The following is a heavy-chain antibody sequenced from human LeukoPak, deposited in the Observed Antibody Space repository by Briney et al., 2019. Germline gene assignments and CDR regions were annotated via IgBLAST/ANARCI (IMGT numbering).Heavy chain of an antibody. D-gene: IGHD4-17*01. Sequence: SETLSLTCAVDGGSFSGYYWSWIRQPPGKGLEWIGEINHSGSTNYNPSLKSRVTISVDTSKNQFSLKLSSVTAADTAVYYCARGRGDYVLRWCDYWGQGTLVTVSS. J-gene: IGHJ4*02. CDR3: ARGRGDYVLRWCDY. V-gene: IGHV4-34*01. CDR1: GGSFSGYY. CDR2: INHSGST.